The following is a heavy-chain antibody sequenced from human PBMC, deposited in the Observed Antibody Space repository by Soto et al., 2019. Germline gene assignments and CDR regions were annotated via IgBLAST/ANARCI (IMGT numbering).Heavy chain of an antibody. CDR1: GYSISSGYY. CDR2: IYHSGST. CDR3: ARARVAAAGNYFDY. D-gene: IGHD6-13*01. J-gene: IGHJ4*02. V-gene: IGHV4-38-2*01. Sequence: PSETLSRTCAVSGYSISSGYYWGCIRQPPGKGLEWIGSIYHSGSTYYNPSLRSRVTISVDTSKNQFSLKLSSVTAADTAVYYCARARVAAAGNYFDYWGQGTLVTVSS.